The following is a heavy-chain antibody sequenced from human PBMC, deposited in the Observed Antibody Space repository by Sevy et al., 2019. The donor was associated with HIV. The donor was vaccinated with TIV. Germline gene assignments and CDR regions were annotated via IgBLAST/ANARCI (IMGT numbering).Heavy chain of an antibody. D-gene: IGHD3-22*01. J-gene: IGHJ4*02. CDR2: IWNDGSNK. Sequence: GGSLRLSCAASGFTFSNYGMHWVRQAPGKGLEWVAVIWNDGSNKYYAYSVKGRFTIARDNSKNTLYLQVNSLRVEDTAVYFCARGGDFNDRSAKRDFDYWGQGTLVTVSS. CDR1: GFTFSNYG. V-gene: IGHV3-33*01. CDR3: ARGGDFNDRSAKRDFDY.